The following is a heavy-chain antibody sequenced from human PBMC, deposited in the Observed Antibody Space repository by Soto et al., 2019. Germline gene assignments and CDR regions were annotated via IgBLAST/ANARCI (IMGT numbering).Heavy chain of an antibody. V-gene: IGHV3-7*03. CDR2: INLEGSEK. CDR3: AREAYNSDSGDYYYYFDY. CDR1: VCAFSNYW. J-gene: IGHJ4*02. Sequence: GGSLSLSCAASVCAFSNYWMSCVRQDAGKGLEWVANINLEGSEKYYVDSVKGRFTISRDNSKNSLYLQMNSLRAEDTPVYYCAREAYNSDSGDYYYYFDYWGQGTLVTVS. D-gene: IGHD3-22*01.